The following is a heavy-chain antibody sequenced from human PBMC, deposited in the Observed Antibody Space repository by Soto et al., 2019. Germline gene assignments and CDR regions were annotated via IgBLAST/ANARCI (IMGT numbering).Heavy chain of an antibody. J-gene: IGHJ6*02. D-gene: IGHD2-15*01. CDR1: GGTFSSYA. V-gene: IGHV1-69*13. CDR3: ARAGVVVVAATQGYYYYGMDV. Sequence: ASVKVSCKASGGTFSSYAISWVRQAPGQGLEWMGGIIPIFGTANYAQKFQGRVTITADESTSTAYMELSSLRSEDTAVYYCARAGVVVVAATQGYYYYGMDVWGQGTTVTVSS. CDR2: IIPIFGTA.